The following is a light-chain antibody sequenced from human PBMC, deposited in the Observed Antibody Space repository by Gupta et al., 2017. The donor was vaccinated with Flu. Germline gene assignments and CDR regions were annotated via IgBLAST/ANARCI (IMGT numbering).Light chain of an antibody. J-gene: IGKJ2*01. V-gene: IGKV3-11*01. CDR2: DAS. CDR1: QSVSSY. Sequence: STGTLSLSPGERATLSCRASQSVSSYLAWYQQKPGQAPRLLIYDASNRATGIPARFSGSGSGTDFNLTISSLEPEDFAVYYCQQRSNWPMHTFGQGTKLEIK. CDR3: QQRSNWPMHT.